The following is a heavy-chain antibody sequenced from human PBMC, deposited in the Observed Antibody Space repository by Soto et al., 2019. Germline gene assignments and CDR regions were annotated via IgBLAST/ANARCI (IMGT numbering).Heavy chain of an antibody. J-gene: IGHJ6*02. CDR1: GFTFSSYS. CDR3: ARGVYCSGGSCPHGMDV. V-gene: IGHV3-21*01. D-gene: IGHD2-15*01. CDR2: ISSSSSYI. Sequence: GGSLRLSCAASGFTFSSYSMNWVRQAPGKGLEWVSAISSSSSYIYYADSVKGRFTISRDNAKNSLYLQMNSLRAEDTAVYYCARGVYCSGGSCPHGMDVWGQRTTVTVSS.